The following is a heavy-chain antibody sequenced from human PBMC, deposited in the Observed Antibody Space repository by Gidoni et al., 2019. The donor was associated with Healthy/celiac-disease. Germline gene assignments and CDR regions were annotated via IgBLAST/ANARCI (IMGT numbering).Heavy chain of an antibody. J-gene: IGHJ4*02. V-gene: IGHV3-30-3*01. Sequence: QVQLVESGGGVVQPGRSLRLSCAASGFTFSSYAMHWVRQAPGKGLEGVAVISYDGSNKYYADSVKGRFTISRDNSKNTLYLQMNSLRAEDTAVYYCARGMYGVIAYWGQGTLVTVSS. D-gene: IGHD3-16*02. CDR3: ARGMYGVIAY. CDR1: GFTFSSYA. CDR2: ISYDGSNK.